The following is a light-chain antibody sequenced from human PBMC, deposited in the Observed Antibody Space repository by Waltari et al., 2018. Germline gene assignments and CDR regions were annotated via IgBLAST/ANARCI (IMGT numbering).Light chain of an antibody. CDR1: ALPKKY. CDR2: EDN. Sequence: SYELTQPPSVSVSPGQTARITCPGDALPKKYAYWYQQKSGQAPVLVIYEDNKRPSGIPERFSGSSSGTTATLTIGGAQAEDEGDYYCYSADSSGNHGGVFGTGTKVSVL. V-gene: IGLV3-10*01. J-gene: IGLJ1*01. CDR3: YSADSSGNHGGV.